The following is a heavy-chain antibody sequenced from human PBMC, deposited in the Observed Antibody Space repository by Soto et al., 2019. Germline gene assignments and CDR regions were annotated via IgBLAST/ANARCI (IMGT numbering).Heavy chain of an antibody. CDR3: ARTRYNWNYDFDY. CDR1: GYTFTRYD. CDR2: MNPNSGNT. V-gene: IGHV1-8*01. D-gene: IGHD1-7*01. Sequence: QVQLVQSGAEVKKPGASVKVSCKASGYTFTRYDINWVRQATGQGLEWMGWMNPNSGNTGYAQKFQGRVTMTRNTTISTDYMQLSSLKYEDTAVYYCARTRYNWNYDFDYWCQGTLVTVSS. J-gene: IGHJ4*02.